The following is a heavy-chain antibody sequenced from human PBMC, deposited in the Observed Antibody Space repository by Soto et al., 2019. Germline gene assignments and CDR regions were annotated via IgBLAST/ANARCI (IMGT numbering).Heavy chain of an antibody. V-gene: IGHV1-69*01. Sequence: QVQLVQSGAEVKKPGSAVEVSCKASGGTFSSYAISWVRQAPGQGLEWMGGIIPIFGTANYAQKFQGRVTITADESTSTAYMELSSLRSEDTAVYYCARDIQSGSYYKMGYYRMDVWGQGTTVTVSS. CDR3: ARDIQSGSYYKMGYYRMDV. D-gene: IGHD3-10*01. J-gene: IGHJ6*02. CDR1: GGTFSSYA. CDR2: IIPIFGTA.